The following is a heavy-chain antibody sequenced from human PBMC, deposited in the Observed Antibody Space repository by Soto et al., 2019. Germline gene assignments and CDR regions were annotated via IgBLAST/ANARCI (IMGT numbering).Heavy chain of an antibody. CDR3: ARDLGRTAAGYYYYDAMDV. D-gene: IGHD2-2*01. CDR2: IKQDGSER. J-gene: IGHJ6*02. Sequence: EVQLVESGGGLVQPGGSLRLSCAASGFTFSSYWMNWVRQAPGRGLEWVANIKQDGSERFFLDSVKGRFTISRDNAKNSLYLQMNSLRAEDTAVYYCARDLGRTAAGYYYYDAMDVWGQGTTVTVS. V-gene: IGHV3-7*01. CDR1: GFTFSSYW.